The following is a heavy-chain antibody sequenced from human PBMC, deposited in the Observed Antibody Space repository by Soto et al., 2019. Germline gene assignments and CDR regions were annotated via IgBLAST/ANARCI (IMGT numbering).Heavy chain of an antibody. CDR1: GFTFASYA. Sequence: DVQVLESGGGLVQPGGSLRLSCAASGFTFASYAMGWVRQTPGKGLEWVSTISGSANRGGNTYYADSVKGRFTISRDNSKNMLYLQMNNLRAEDTAVFYCVKDLYGGNYPTSFDSWGQGTLVTVSS. V-gene: IGHV3-23*01. CDR3: VKDLYGGNYPTSFDS. CDR2: ISGSANRGGNT. J-gene: IGHJ4*02. D-gene: IGHD1-26*01.